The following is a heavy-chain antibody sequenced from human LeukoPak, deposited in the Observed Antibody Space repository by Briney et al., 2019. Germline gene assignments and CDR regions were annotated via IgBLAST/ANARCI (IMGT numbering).Heavy chain of an antibody. CDR1: GFTFSDYY. Sequence: GGSLRLSCAASGFTFSDYYMSWIRQAPGKGLEWVSYLSSSSSYTNNADSVKGRFTISRDNAKNSLYLQMNSLRAEDTAVYYCARERPAALLGAFDIWGQGTMVTVSS. D-gene: IGHD2-2*01. CDR2: LSSSSSYT. V-gene: IGHV3-11*06. J-gene: IGHJ3*02. CDR3: ARERPAALLGAFDI.